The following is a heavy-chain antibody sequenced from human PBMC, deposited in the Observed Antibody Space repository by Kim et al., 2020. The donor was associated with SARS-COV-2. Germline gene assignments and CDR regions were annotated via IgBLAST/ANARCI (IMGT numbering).Heavy chain of an antibody. CDR3: ARVPRGWFGDTFDI. J-gene: IGHJ3*02. CDR1: GFTFSSYW. D-gene: IGHD3-10*01. CDR2: IKQDGSEK. Sequence: GGSLRLSCAASGFTFSSYWMSWVRQAPGKGLEWVANIKQDGSEKYYVDSVKGRFTISRDNAKNSLYLQMNSLRAEDTAVYYCARVPRGWFGDTFDIWGQGTMVTVSS. V-gene: IGHV3-7*01.